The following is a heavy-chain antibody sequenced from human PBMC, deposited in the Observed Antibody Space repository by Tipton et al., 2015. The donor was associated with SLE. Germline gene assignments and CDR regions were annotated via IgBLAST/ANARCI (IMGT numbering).Heavy chain of an antibody. CDR2: IYHNGNT. J-gene: IGHJ3*01. V-gene: IGHV4-38-2*02. CDR3: ATTGALTQRWMVAFDA. D-gene: IGHD5-12*01. Sequence: TLSLTCTVSGYSIISGHYWAWFRQPPGKGLEWIGDIYHNGNTNSNPSLNNRVSISVDTSKNQFSLKLTSVSVADTARYYCATTGALTQRWMVAFDAWGQGTVVNVSS. CDR1: GYSIISGHY.